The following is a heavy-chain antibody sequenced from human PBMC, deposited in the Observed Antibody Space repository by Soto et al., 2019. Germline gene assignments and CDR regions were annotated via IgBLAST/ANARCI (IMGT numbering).Heavy chain of an antibody. CDR2: LSGVGSRT. J-gene: IGHJ4*02. Sequence: EVQLLESGGGSVQPGGSLRLSCAASGFTFSNFAMSWVRQAPGKGLEWVSGLSGVGSRTTYADSVKGRFTISRDDSKNTLYLQMSSLRAEDAGIYYCAKDLYIAVAGTTVDWGQGTLVTVSS. CDR3: AKDLYIAVAGTTVD. V-gene: IGHV3-23*01. D-gene: IGHD6-19*01. CDR1: GFTFSNFA.